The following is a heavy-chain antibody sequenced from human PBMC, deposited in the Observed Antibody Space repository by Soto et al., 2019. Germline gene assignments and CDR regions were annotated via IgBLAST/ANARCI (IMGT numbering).Heavy chain of an antibody. V-gene: IGHV1-69*13. Sequence: AASVKVSCKASGGTFSSYAISWVRQAPGQGLEWMGGIIPIFGTANYAQKFQGRVTITADESTSTAYMELSSLRSEDTAVYYCTRGAVGSNWYFWFDPWGQGTLVTVSS. CDR3: TRGAVGSNWYFWFDP. J-gene: IGHJ5*02. D-gene: IGHD6-13*01. CDR2: IIPIFGTA. CDR1: GGTFSSYA.